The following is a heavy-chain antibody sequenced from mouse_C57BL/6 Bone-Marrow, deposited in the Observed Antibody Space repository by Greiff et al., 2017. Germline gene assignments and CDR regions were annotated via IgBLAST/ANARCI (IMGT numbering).Heavy chain of an antibody. Sequence: VQLQQSGAELVKPGASVKMSCKASGYTFTSYWITWVKQRPGQGLEWIGDIHPGSGSTNYNEKFKSKATLTVDTSSSTAYMQLSWLTSEDSAVYYCARRVYGGGDGYFDYWGKGTTVTVSS. CDR3: ARRVYGGGDGYFDY. J-gene: IGHJ1*03. V-gene: IGHV1-55*01. CDR2: IHPGSGST. D-gene: IGHD1-1*02. CDR1: GYTFTSYW.